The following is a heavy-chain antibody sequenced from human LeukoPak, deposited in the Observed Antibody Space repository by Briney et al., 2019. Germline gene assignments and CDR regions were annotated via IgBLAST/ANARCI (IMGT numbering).Heavy chain of an antibody. V-gene: IGHV1-69*05. CDR1: GGTFSSYA. D-gene: IGHD6-19*01. CDR3: ARDPVFPKQWLVHNWFDP. Sequence: SVKVSCKASGGTFSSYAISWVRQAPGQGLEWMGRIIPIFGTANYAQKFQGRVTITTDESTSTAYMELSSLGSEDTAVYYCARDPVFPKQWLVHNWFDPWGQGTLVTVSS. J-gene: IGHJ5*02. CDR2: IIPIFGTA.